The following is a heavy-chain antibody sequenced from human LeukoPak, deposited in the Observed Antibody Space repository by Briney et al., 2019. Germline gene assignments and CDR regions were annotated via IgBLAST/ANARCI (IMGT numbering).Heavy chain of an antibody. CDR1: GFTFSSYD. Sequence: GGSLRLSCAASGFTFSSYDMHWVRQATGKGLEWVSAIGTAGDTYYPGSVKGRFTISRENAKNSLYLQMNSLRAGDTAVYYCARGENRYCSGGSCYMFDYWGQGTLVTVSS. CDR2: IGTAGDT. D-gene: IGHD2-15*01. CDR3: ARGENRYCSGGSCYMFDY. V-gene: IGHV3-13*01. J-gene: IGHJ4*02.